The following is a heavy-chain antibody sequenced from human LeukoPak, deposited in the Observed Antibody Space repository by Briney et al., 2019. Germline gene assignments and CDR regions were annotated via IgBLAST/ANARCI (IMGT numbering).Heavy chain of an antibody. V-gene: IGHV4-31*03. CDR2: ISYSGST. J-gene: IGHJ6*03. CDR3: ASLQNYYYYMDV. Sequence: PSQTLSLTCTVSSGSISSGTYYWSWIRQHPGKGLEWIGYISYSGSTYYNPSLKSRLTISLDTSEKQFSLKLSSVTAADTAVYYCASLQNYYYYMDVWGKGTTVTVSS. CDR1: SGSISSGTYY.